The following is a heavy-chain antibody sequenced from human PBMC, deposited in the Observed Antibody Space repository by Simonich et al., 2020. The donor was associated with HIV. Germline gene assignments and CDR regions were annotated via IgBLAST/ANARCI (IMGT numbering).Heavy chain of an antibody. D-gene: IGHD5-12*01. J-gene: IGHJ4*02. CDR3: ASRGYGGYGLFAY. Sequence: QVQLQQWGAGLLKPSETLSLTCAVYGGSFSDYYWRWIRQPPGKGLEWVGEFIHSGSTNYYPSLKSLVTISVDTSKNQFSLKLSSVTAADTAVYYCASRGYGGYGLFAYWGQGTLVTVSS. CDR1: GGSFSDYY. V-gene: IGHV4-34*12. CDR2: FIHSGST.